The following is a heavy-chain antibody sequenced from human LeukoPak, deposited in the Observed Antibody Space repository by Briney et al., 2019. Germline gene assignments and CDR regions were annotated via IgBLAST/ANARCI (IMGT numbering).Heavy chain of an antibody. J-gene: IGHJ6*02. Sequence: SVTVSCKASGGTFSSYAISWVRQAPGQGLEWMGRIIPILGIANYAQKFQGRVTITADKSTSTAYMELSSLRSEDTAVYYCAQPMTTTYGTDVWGQGTTVTVSS. V-gene: IGHV1-69*04. D-gene: IGHD4-11*01. CDR2: IIPILGIA. CDR3: AQPMTTTYGTDV. CDR1: GGTFSSYA.